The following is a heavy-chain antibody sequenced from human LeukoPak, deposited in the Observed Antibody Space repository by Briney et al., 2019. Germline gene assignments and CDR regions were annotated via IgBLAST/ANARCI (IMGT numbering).Heavy chain of an antibody. V-gene: IGHV4-59*01. CDR2: IYYSGST. CDR3: ARATYYYDSSGYYGRAFDI. J-gene: IGHJ3*02. Sequence: SETLSLTCTVSGGSISSYYWSWIRQPPGKGLEWIGYIYYSGSTNYNPSLKSRVTISVDTSKNQFSLKLSSVAAADTAVYYCARATYYYDSSGYYGRAFDIWGQGTMVTVSS. D-gene: IGHD3-22*01. CDR1: GGSISSYY.